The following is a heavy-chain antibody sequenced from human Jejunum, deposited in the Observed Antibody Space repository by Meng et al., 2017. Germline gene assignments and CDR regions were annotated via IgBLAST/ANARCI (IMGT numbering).Heavy chain of an antibody. V-gene: IGHV3-30*04. CDR3: AREIWTEASGTYYDY. D-gene: IGHD3-10*01. CDR1: GLPFSRHA. CDR2: VSYDGSKN. Sequence: SLKISCVVSGLPFSRHAMHWFRQAPVKGLEWVGNVSYDGSKNFCADSVKGRCSISRDNSKNMVYLQMNSLRVDDTAVYYCAREIWTEASGTYYDYWGQGTLVTVSS. J-gene: IGHJ4*02.